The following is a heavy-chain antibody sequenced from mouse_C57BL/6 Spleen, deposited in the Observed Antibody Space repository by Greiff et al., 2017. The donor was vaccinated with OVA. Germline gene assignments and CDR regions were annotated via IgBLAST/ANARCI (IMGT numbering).Heavy chain of an antibody. Sequence: QVHVKQPGAELVKPGASVKVSCKASGYTFTSYWMHWVKQRPGQGLEWIGRIHPSDSDTNYNQKFKGKATLTVDKSSSTAYMQLSSLTSEDSAVYYCAMEGYYYAMDYWGQGTSVTVSS. CDR3: AMEGYYYAMDY. CDR2: IHPSDSDT. J-gene: IGHJ4*01. CDR1: GYTFTSYW. V-gene: IGHV1-74*01.